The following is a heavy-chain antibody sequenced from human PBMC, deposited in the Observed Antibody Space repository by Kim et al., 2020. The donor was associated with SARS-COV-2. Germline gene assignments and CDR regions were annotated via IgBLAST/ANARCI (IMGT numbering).Heavy chain of an antibody. CDR3: SRGVGDY. CDR2: IYSDGET. V-gene: IGHV3-53*01. Sequence: GGSLRLSCEVSGMTVNSVLMNWVRQSPGKGLEWVSLIYSDGETFYADSVKGRFTISGDNSKNMLYLQMDSLRVEDTAIYYCSRGVGDYWGQGTQVTVSS. D-gene: IGHD3-16*01. J-gene: IGHJ4*02. CDR1: GMTVNSVL.